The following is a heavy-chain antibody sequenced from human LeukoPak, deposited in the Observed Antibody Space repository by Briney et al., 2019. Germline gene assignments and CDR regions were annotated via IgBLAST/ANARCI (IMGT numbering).Heavy chain of an antibody. Sequence: GGSLRLSCAASGFTFSSYSMNWVRQAPGKGLEWVSYISSSSSTIYYADSVKGRFTISRDNDKNSLYLQMNSLRAEDTAVYYCAREDSNYWRYFVYWGQGTMVTVSS. J-gene: IGHJ4*02. CDR3: AREDSNYWRYFVY. V-gene: IGHV3-48*04. D-gene: IGHD4-11*01. CDR1: GFTFSSYS. CDR2: ISSSSSTI.